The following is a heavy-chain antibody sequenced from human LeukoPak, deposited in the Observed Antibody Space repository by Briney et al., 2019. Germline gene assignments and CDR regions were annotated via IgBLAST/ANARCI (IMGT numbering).Heavy chain of an antibody. CDR1: GSTYG. CDR3: AKGYNGYDYAFDI. V-gene: IGHV3-30*18. J-gene: IGHJ3*02. D-gene: IGHD5-12*01. CDR2: TSYDERNK. Sequence: GGSLRLSCEASGSTYGIHWVRQAPGKGLEWVAVTSYDERNKNYADSVKGRFTISRDNSKNTVYLQMNSLGTEDTAMYYCAKGYNGYDYAFDIWGQGTMVTVSS.